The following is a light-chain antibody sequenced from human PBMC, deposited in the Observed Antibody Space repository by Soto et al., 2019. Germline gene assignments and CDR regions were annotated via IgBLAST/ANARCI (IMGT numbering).Light chain of an antibody. CDR3: QQHNDWPLT. CDR2: GGF. J-gene: IGKJ3*01. V-gene: IGKV3-15*01. Sequence: IVLTQSPGTLSVSPGERVILSCRASQTLRNKLAWYQQKPGQAPRLLIYGGFTRATGIPARFSGSGSGTEFTLTINSLQSEDFAISYCQQHNDWPLTFGPGTKLDLK. CDR1: QTLRNK.